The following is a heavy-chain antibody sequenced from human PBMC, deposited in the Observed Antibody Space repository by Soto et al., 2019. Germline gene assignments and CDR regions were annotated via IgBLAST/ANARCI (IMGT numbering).Heavy chain of an antibody. J-gene: IGHJ4*02. CDR2: MNPNTGNT. CDR3: ARRKERSGPYYRDY. D-gene: IGHD6-25*01. CDR1: GYPFATYD. Sequence: QVQLVQSGAEVKKPGASVKVSCKASGYPFATYDFAWVRQATGQGLEWMGWMNPNTGNTGYAQAFRGRVTMTRNTSITTAYMELSSLRSEDTAVYFCARRKERSGPYYRDYWGQGTLVTVSS. V-gene: IGHV1-8*01.